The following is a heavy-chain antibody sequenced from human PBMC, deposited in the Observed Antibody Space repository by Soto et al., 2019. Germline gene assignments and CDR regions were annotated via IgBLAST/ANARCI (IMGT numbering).Heavy chain of an antibody. V-gene: IGHV3-33*01. CDR3: ARGPSGRSGYYFDY. D-gene: IGHD3-10*01. J-gene: IGHJ4*02. Sequence: QVQLVESGGGVVQPGRSLRLSCAASGFTFSSYCMHWVRQAPGKGLEWVAVIWYDGSNKYYADSVKGRFTISRDNSKNTRYLQMNSLIAEDTAVYYGARGPSGRSGYYFDYWGQGTLVTVSS. CDR1: GFTFSSYC. CDR2: IWYDGSNK.